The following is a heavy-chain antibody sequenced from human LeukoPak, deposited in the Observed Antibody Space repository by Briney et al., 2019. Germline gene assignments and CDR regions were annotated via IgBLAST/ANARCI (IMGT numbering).Heavy chain of an antibody. CDR3: ARQTWTGTTYYYYYMDV. D-gene: IGHD1-7*01. J-gene: IGHJ6*03. CDR1: GGSFSGYY. Sequence: SETLSLTCAVYGGSFSGYYWSWVRQPPGRGLEWIGEINHSGSTNYNPSLKSRVTISIDTSKSQLSLKLSSVTASDTAVYYCARQTWTGTTYYYYYMDVWSKGSTVTVSS. V-gene: IGHV4-34*01. CDR2: INHSGST.